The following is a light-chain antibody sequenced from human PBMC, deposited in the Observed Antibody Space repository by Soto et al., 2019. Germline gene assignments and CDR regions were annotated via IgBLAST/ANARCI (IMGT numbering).Light chain of an antibody. CDR1: QSVISSY. CDR2: VAS. Sequence: EIVLTQSPGTLSLSPGERATLSCRASQSVISSYLAWYQQSPGQPPRLLIYVASYRATGIPDRFSGSGSGTDFTLTITRLEPEDFAVYYCQQYGDSPWTFGQGTKVEIK. V-gene: IGKV3-20*01. J-gene: IGKJ1*01. CDR3: QQYGDSPWT.